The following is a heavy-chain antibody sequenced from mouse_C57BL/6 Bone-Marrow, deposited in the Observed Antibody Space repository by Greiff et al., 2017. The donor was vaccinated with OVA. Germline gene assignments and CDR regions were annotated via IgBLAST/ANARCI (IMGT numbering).Heavy chain of an antibody. CDR2: IYPGNSDT. Sequence: VQLKESGTVLARPGASVKMSCKTSGYTFTSYWMHWVKQRPGQGLEWIGAIYPGNSDTSYNQKFKGKAKLTAVTSASTAYMELSSLTNEDSAVYYGTPGLYGNYSWYFDVWGTGTTVTVSS. J-gene: IGHJ1*03. V-gene: IGHV1-5*01. CDR1: GYTFTSYW. D-gene: IGHD2-1*01. CDR3: TPGLYGNYSWYFDV.